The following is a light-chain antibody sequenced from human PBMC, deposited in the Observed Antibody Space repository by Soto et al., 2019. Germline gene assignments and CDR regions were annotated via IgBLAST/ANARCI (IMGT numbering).Light chain of an antibody. CDR3: QQYGTSPWA. CDR2: AAS. V-gene: IGKV3-20*01. Sequence: EIVLTQFPVTLSLSPGERATLSCRASQSVGRNYVAWYQQKPGQAPRVIIYAASNRASGIPDRFSGSGSGSDFTLTISRLEPEDFAVYYCQQYGTSPWAFGQGTKVEIK. CDR1: QSVGRNY. J-gene: IGKJ1*01.